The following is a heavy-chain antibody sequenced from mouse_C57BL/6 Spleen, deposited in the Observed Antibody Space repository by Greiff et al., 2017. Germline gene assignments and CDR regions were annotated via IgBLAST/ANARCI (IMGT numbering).Heavy chain of an antibody. D-gene: IGHD4-1*01. Sequence: VMLVESGAELVRPGTSVKVSCKASGYAFTNYLIEWVKQRPGQGLEWIGVINPGSGGTNYNEKFKGKATLTADKSSSTAYMQLSSLTSEDSAVYFCATGTSRFDYWGQGTTLTVSS. CDR2: INPGSGGT. CDR1: GYAFTNYL. J-gene: IGHJ2*01. V-gene: IGHV1-54*01. CDR3: ATGTSRFDY.